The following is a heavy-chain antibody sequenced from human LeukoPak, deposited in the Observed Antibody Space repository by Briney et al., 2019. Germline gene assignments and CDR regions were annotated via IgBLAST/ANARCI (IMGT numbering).Heavy chain of an antibody. CDR1: GFTFSRYT. Sequence: GGSLRLSCAGSGFTFSRYTFNWFRQAPGRGLEWVSAISGDSKYIYYADSVKGRFTISRDNAKNSLYLQMNSLRAEDTAVYYCARVEWLWHYMDVWGKGTTVTVSS. J-gene: IGHJ6*03. CDR2: ISGDSKYI. V-gene: IGHV3-21*01. CDR3: ARVEWLWHYMDV. D-gene: IGHD3-3*01.